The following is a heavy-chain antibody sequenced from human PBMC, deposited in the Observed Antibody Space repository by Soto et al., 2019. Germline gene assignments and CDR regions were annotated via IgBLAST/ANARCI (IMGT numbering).Heavy chain of an antibody. CDR3: ARGRFGPDILTGYSHKPPDY. D-gene: IGHD3-9*01. Sequence: SETLSLTCAVSGGSISSGGYSWSWIRQPPGKGLEWIGYIYHSGSTYYNPSLKSRVTISVDRSKNQFSLKPSSVTAADTAVYYCARGRFGPDILTGYSHKPPDYWGQGTLVTVSS. V-gene: IGHV4-30-2*01. CDR2: IYHSGST. CDR1: GGSISSGGYS. J-gene: IGHJ4*02.